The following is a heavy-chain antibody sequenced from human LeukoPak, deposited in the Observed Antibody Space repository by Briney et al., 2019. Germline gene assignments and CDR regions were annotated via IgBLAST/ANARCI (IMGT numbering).Heavy chain of an antibody. CDR2: ISYDGSNE. CDR1: GGTFSSYA. V-gene: IGHV3-30*16. D-gene: IGHD6-13*01. CDR3: AKDHGSSDWYYFDY. Sequence: SCKASGGTFSSYAISWVRQAPGQGLEWVAIISYDGSNEYYADSVKGRFTISRDNSKNTLYLQMNTLRADDTAVYYCAKDHGSSDWYYFDYWGQGTLVTVSS. J-gene: IGHJ4*02.